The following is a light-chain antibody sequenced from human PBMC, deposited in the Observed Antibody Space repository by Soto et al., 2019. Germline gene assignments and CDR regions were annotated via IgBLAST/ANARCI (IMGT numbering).Light chain of an antibody. V-gene: IGLV2-14*01. CDR3: SSYTTTTTQV. CDR1: SSDVGGYNY. CDR2: EVT. J-gene: IGLJ2*01. Sequence: QSALTQPASVSGSPGQSITISCTGTSSDVGGYNYVSWYQQHPGKAPKLMISEVTKRPSGVSDRFSGSKSGNTASLTISGLQAEDEADYYCSSYTTTTTQVFGGGTKLTVL.